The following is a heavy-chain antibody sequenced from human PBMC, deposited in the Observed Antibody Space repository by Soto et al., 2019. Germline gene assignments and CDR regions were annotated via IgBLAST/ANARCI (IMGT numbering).Heavy chain of an antibody. CDR1: GYTFTSYG. V-gene: IGHV1-18*01. CDR2: ISAYNGNT. CDR3: ARDTAMALPDA. D-gene: IGHD5-18*01. J-gene: IGHJ4*02. Sequence: QVQLVQSGAEVKKPGASVKVSCKASGYTFTSYGISWVRQAPGQGLEWRGWISAYNGNTKYAQKLQGRVTITTDTSTSTAYTQLRSLRSAAAAVYYCARDTAMALPDAWGQGTLVTVSS.